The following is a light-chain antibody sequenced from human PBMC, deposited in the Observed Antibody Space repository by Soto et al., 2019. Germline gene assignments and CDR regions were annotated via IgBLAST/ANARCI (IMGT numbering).Light chain of an antibody. Sequence: EIVMTQSPATLSVSPGERATLSCRASQSVSGNLAWYQQKPGQAPRLRIYGASTRANGIPARFSGSGSGTEFTLTISSLPSEDFAVYYCQQYNNWFSITFGQGTRLEIK. J-gene: IGKJ5*01. CDR2: GAS. CDR1: QSVSGN. V-gene: IGKV3-15*01. CDR3: QQYNNWFSIT.